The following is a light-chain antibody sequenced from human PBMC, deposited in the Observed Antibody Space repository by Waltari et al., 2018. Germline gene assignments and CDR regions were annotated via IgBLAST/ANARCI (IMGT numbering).Light chain of an antibody. V-gene: IGKV1-5*03. Sequence: DIQMTKSPYTLSASVGDRVPITCRASQSIGSWLAWYQQKPGKAPKLLIYKASSLESGVPSRFSGSGSGTEFTLTISSLQPDDFATYYCQQYNSYSRTFGQGTKVEIK. CDR3: QQYNSYSRT. CDR1: QSIGSW. J-gene: IGKJ1*01. CDR2: KAS.